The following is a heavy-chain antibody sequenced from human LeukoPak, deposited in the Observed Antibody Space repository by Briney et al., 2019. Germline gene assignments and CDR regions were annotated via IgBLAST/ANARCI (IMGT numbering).Heavy chain of an antibody. CDR2: ISYEGSTS. CDR1: GFTFSSYG. Sequence: GGSLRLSCAASGFTFSSYGMQWVRQAPGKGLEWVAVISYEGSTSYYADSVKGRFTISRDNSKNTLYLQMNSLRAEDTAVYYCAKEYDILTGYYAFDIWGQGTMVTVSS. CDR3: AKEYDILTGYYAFDI. D-gene: IGHD3-9*01. J-gene: IGHJ3*02. V-gene: IGHV3-30*18.